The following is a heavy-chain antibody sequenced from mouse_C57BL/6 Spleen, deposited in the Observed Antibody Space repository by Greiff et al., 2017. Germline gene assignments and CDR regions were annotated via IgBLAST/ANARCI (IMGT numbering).Heavy chain of an antibody. D-gene: IGHD1-1*01. CDR2: IWTGGGT. CDR3: ARRVGSSPYYAMDY. Sequence: VQRVESGPGLVAPSQSLSITCTVSGFSLTSYAISWVRQPPGKGLEWLGVIWTGGGTNYNSALKSRLSISKDNSKSQVFLKMNSLQTDDTARYYCARRVGSSPYYAMDYWGQGTSVTVSS. J-gene: IGHJ4*01. V-gene: IGHV2-9-1*01. CDR1: GFSLTSYA.